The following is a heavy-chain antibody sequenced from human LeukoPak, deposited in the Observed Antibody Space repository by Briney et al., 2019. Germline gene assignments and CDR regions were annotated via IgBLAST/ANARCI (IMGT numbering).Heavy chain of an antibody. V-gene: IGHV3-23*01. J-gene: IGHJ4*02. CDR3: AKHSHGSSWRYFDY. CDR2: ISSSGDIT. CDR1: GFTFSSYA. D-gene: IGHD2-2*01. Sequence: GGSLRLSCAASGFTFSSYAMSWVRQAPGKGLEWVSGISSSGDITYYADSVKGRFTISRDNSKNTLSLQMNSLRAEDTAVYYCAKHSHGSSWRYFDYWGQGTLLTVSS.